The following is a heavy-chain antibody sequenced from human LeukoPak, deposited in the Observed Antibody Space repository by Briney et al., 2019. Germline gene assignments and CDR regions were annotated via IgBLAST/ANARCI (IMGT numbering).Heavy chain of an antibody. V-gene: IGHV3-30*18. J-gene: IGHJ6*02. CDR3: AKDLITMVRGSPMDV. D-gene: IGHD3-10*01. CDR2: LVYDG. Sequence: GGSLRLSCAAPGFTFSGYSMNWVSQAPGKGLEWVALLVYDGFYADSVKGRFTISRDDSRNTLYLQLSSLRAEDTAVYYCAKDLITMVRGSPMDVWGQGTTVTVSS. CDR1: GFTFSGYS.